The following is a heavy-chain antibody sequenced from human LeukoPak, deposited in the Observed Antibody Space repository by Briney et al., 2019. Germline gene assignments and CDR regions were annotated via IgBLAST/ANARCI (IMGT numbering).Heavy chain of an antibody. CDR1: GFTFSSYG. Sequence: GGSLRLSCAASGFTFSSYGMHWVRQAPGKGLEWVAVIWYDGSNKYYADSVKGRFTISRDNSKNTLYLQMNSLRAEDTAVYYCARDGIITMVRGVLNWFDPWGQGTLVTVSS. CDR2: IWYDGSNK. V-gene: IGHV3-33*01. D-gene: IGHD3-10*01. J-gene: IGHJ5*02. CDR3: ARDGIITMVRGVLNWFDP.